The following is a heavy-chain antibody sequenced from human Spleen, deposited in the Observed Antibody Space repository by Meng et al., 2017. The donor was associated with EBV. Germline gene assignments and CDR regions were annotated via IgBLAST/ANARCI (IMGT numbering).Heavy chain of an antibody. V-gene: IGHV4-39*01. Sequence: QLQLQESAPGQVKPSXVLSLPCTXSGGSIRSFYYWGWFRPPPGRGLEWIGSVHYTGSTYYSPSLKSRVTVSVDTSKNQFSLRLTSVTAADTAVYYCARPFPSWQSPRLDPFGAWGQGTLVTVSS. CDR1: GGSIRSFYY. CDR3: ARPFPSWQSPRLDPFGA. D-gene: IGHD6-19*01. CDR2: VHYTGST. J-gene: IGHJ5*02.